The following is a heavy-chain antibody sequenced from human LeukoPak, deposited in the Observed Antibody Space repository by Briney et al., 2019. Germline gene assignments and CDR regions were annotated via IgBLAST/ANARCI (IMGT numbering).Heavy chain of an antibody. J-gene: IGHJ4*02. CDR3: ARLVWDTTMADGDIDS. Sequence: GGSLTPSRAASGFTFSSYSMNWVRQAPGKGLEWVSSISSASTYIYYADSVKGRFTISRDNAKNSLYLQMNSLRAEDTAMYYCARLVWDTTMADGDIDSWGQGTVLIVSS. V-gene: IGHV3-21*01. CDR1: GFTFSSYS. CDR2: ISSASTYI. D-gene: IGHD5-18*01.